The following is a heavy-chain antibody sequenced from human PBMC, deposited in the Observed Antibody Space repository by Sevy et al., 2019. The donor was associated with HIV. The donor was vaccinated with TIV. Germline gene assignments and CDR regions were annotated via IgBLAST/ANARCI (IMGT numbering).Heavy chain of an antibody. J-gene: IGHJ4*02. CDR3: ASKVRGYDHDY. CDR1: GGTFSSYA. CDR2: ISPIFGTA. Sequence: ASVKVSCKASGGTFSSYAISWVRQAPGHWLEWMGGISPIFGTANYAQKFQGRVTITADKSTSTAYMELSSLRSEDTAVYYCASKVRGYDHDYWGQGTLVTVSS. D-gene: IGHD5-12*01. V-gene: IGHV1-69*06.